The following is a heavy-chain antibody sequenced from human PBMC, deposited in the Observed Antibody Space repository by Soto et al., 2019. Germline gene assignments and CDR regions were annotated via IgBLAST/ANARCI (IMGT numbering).Heavy chain of an antibody. CDR3: ARGWGSGVFDY. D-gene: IGHD6-19*01. Sequence: SETLSLTCAVFGVSFSGYYWNWIRQPPGKGLEWIGEINHSGSTNYNPSLKSRVTISVDTSKNQFSLKLSSVSAADPAVYYCARGWGSGVFDYWGQGTLVTVSS. V-gene: IGHV4-34*01. J-gene: IGHJ4*02. CDR1: GVSFSGYY. CDR2: INHSGST.